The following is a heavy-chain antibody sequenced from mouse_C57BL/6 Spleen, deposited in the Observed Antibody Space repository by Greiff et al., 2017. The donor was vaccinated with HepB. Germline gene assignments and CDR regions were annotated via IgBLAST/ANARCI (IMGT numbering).Heavy chain of an antibody. V-gene: IGHV1-50*01. CDR3: AYSNSLDY. D-gene: IGHD2-5*01. Sequence: QVQLQQSGAELVKPGASVKLSCKASGYTFTSYWMQWVNQRPGQGLEWIGEIDPSDSYTNYNQKFKGKATLTVDTSSSTAYMQLSSLTSEDSAVYYCAYSNSLDYWGQGTTLTVSS. J-gene: IGHJ2*01. CDR2: IDPSDSYT. CDR1: GYTFTSYW.